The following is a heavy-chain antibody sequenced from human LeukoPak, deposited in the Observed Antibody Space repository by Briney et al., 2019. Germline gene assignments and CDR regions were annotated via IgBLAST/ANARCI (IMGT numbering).Heavy chain of an antibody. J-gene: IGHJ4*02. Sequence: GGSLRLSCAASGFTFDNYAMTWVSQAPGKGLEWVSLVSGSGGTTYYADSVKGRFTISRDNSKNTLYLQMNSLRAEDTAIYYCAKDAAGPEYWGQGTLVTVSS. CDR1: GFTFDNYA. D-gene: IGHD6-13*01. V-gene: IGHV3-23*01. CDR3: AKDAAGPEY. CDR2: VSGSGGTT.